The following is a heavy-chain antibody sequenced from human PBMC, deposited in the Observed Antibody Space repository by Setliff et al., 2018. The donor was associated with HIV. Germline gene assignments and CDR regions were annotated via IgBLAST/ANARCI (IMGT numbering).Heavy chain of an antibody. CDR3: GRLSDTAMASFDS. J-gene: IGHJ4*02. Sequence: TLSLTCRVSGGSISSYHWSWIRQPPGKGLEWIGHIYKSGSANYSPSLKGRVTISADTSRNLFSLKLTSVTAADTAIYYCGRLSDTAMASFDSWGQGTLVTVS. CDR1: GGSISSYH. V-gene: IGHV4-4*08. D-gene: IGHD5-18*01. CDR2: IYKSGSA.